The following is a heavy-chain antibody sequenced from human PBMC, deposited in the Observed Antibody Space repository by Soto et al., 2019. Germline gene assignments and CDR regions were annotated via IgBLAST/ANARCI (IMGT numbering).Heavy chain of an antibody. J-gene: IGHJ5*02. D-gene: IGHD2-15*01. CDR3: ARERVDCSGGNCWRSVGDT. V-gene: IGHV1-46*01. Sequence: QVQLVQSGAEVKKPGASVKVSCKASGYTFTTYYMHWVRQAPGQGLEWMGIIDPSGGGTSYAQKYQGRLSMTRDTSTTTVYMELSSLRSEDTAVYYCARERVDCSGGNCWRSVGDTWGQGTLVTVSS. CDR1: GYTFTTYY. CDR2: IDPSGGGT.